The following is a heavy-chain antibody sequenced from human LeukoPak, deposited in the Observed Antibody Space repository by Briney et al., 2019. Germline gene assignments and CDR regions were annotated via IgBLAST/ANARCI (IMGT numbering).Heavy chain of an antibody. Sequence: GGSLRLSCAASGFTFSSYEMNWVRQAPGKGLEWVSYISSSGSTIYYANSVKGRFTISRDNAKNSLYLQMNSLRAEDTAVYYCARAPLYYYDSSGPILWGQGTLVTVSS. V-gene: IGHV3-48*03. CDR2: ISSSGSTI. J-gene: IGHJ4*02. D-gene: IGHD3-22*01. CDR1: GFTFSSYE. CDR3: ARAPLYYYDSSGPIL.